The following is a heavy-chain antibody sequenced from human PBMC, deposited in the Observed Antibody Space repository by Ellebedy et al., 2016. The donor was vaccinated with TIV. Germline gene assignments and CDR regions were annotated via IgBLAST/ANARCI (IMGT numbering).Heavy chain of an antibody. D-gene: IGHD3-22*01. J-gene: IGHJ4*02. CDR3: AKDMGVLVVTKGFDY. CDR2: ISWNSGSI. CDR1: GFTFDDYA. Sequence: GGSLRLSXPASGFTFDDYAMHWVRQVPGKGLEWVSGISWNSGSIGYADSVKGRFTISRDNAKNSLYLQMNSLRAEDTALYYCAKDMGVLVVTKGFDYWGQGTLVTVSS. V-gene: IGHV3-9*01.